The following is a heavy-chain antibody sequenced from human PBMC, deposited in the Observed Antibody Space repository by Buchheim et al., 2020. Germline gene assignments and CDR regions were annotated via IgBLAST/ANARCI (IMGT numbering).Heavy chain of an antibody. CDR3: ARDLCSGGSCYYYYGMDV. V-gene: IGHV3-66*01. J-gene: IGHJ6*04. D-gene: IGHD2-15*01. Sequence: EVQLLESGGGLVQPGGSLRLSCAASGFTFSSNYMSWVRQAPGKGLEWVSVIYSGGSTYYADSVKGRFTISRDNSKNTLYLQMNSLRAEDTAVYYCARDLCSGGSCYYYYGMDVWGKGTT. CDR1: GFTFSSNY. CDR2: IYSGGST.